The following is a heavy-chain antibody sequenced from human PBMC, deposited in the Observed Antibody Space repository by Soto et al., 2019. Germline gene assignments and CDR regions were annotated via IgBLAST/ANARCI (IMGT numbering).Heavy chain of an antibody. CDR3: ARARGGSIFGVVTHPFDY. CDR2: IYYSGST. D-gene: IGHD3-3*01. CDR1: GGSISSGGYC. V-gene: IGHV4-31*03. Sequence: QVQLQESGPGLVKPSQTLSLTCTVSGGSISSGGYCWSWIRQHPGKGLEWIGYIYYSGSTYYNPSLKSRVTISVDTSKNQFSLKLSSVTAADTAVYYCARARGGSIFGVVTHPFDYWGQGTLVTVSS. J-gene: IGHJ4*02.